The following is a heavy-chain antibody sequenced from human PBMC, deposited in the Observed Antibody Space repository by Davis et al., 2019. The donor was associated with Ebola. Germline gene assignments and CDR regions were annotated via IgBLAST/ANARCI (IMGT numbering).Heavy chain of an antibody. CDR2: IRAYNGNT. CDR1: RYTFTSYG. J-gene: IGHJ3*02. CDR3: ARVNRLDAFDI. V-gene: IGHV1-18*01. Sequence: SVTVSCKASRYTFTSYGISWVRQAPGQGLEWLGWIRAYNGNTNYAQKLQGRVTMTTDTSTSTAYMELRSLRSDDTAVYYCARVNRLDAFDIWGQGTMVTVSS. D-gene: IGHD2/OR15-2a*01.